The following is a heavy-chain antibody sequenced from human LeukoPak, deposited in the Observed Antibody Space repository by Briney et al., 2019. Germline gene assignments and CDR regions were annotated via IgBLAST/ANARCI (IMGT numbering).Heavy chain of an antibody. J-gene: IGHJ1*01. Sequence: ASVKVSCKASGYTFTTYGVTWVRQAPGQGLEWMGWISGSNGNTNYSPRLQDRVTMTTDTSATTAYMELRRLRSDDTAVDYCASGEYQAGWPPKTAEYFRYWGQGTRVTVSS. V-gene: IGHV1-18*01. CDR1: GYTFTTYG. D-gene: IGHD2/OR15-2a*01. CDR2: ISGSNGNT. CDR3: ASGEYQAGWPPKTAEYFRY.